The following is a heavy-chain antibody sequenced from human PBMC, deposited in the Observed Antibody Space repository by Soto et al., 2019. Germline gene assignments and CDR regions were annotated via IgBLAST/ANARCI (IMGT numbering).Heavy chain of an antibody. CDR2: IYYSGST. D-gene: IGHD2-2*01. J-gene: IGHJ4*02. V-gene: IGHV4-31*03. CDR1: GGSMSSGSYY. CDR3: ARDDCSSTSCFFDY. Sequence: QVQLQESGPGLVKPSQTLSLTCTVSGGSMSSGSYYWSWIRQHPGKGLEWIGFIYYSGSTYYNPSLKSRVTISVDTSKNQFSLKLSSVTAADTAVYYCARDDCSSTSCFFDYWGQGTLVTVSS.